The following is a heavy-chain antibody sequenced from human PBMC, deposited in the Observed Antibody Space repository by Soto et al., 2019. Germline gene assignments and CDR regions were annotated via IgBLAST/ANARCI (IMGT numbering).Heavy chain of an antibody. Sequence: CASVKVACKASGYTFYSHSISWVRQAPGQGLEWMGRISADNGNTKYAQKFRGRVTMTTDTSTNTAYMELRSLRSDDTAVYYCARGGYYDCSGCRNYHYYGMDVWGQGTTVTVSS. CDR3: ARGGYYDCSGCRNYHYYGMDV. CDR2: ISADNGNT. D-gene: IGHD3-22*01. CDR1: GYTFYSHS. J-gene: IGHJ6*02. V-gene: IGHV1-18*01.